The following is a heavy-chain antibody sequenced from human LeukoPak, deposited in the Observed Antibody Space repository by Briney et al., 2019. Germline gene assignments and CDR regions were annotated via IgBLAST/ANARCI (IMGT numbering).Heavy chain of an antibody. D-gene: IGHD6-13*01. CDR1: GFIFSDYW. CDR2: INSDGSST. Sequence: GGSLRLSCAASGFIFSDYWMHWVRQAPGKGLVWVSRINSDGSSTSHADSVKGRFTISRDNAKNTLYLQMNSLRAEDTAVYYCARVQREAAAIPGGSYNWFDPWGQGTLVTVSS. CDR3: ARVQREAAAIPGGSYNWFDP. J-gene: IGHJ5*02. V-gene: IGHV3-74*01.